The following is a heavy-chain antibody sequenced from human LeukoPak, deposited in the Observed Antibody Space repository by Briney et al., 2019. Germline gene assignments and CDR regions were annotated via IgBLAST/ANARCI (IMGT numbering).Heavy chain of an antibody. Sequence: GGSLRLSCAASGFTFGHYNMNWVRQAPGKGLEWVSSISGSSSYKYYAYSVKGRFTISRDNAKNSLYLQMNSLRADDTAVYYCARDGTYGDFDYWGRGTLVTGSS. CDR3: ARDGTYGDFDY. CDR2: ISGSSSYK. V-gene: IGHV3-21*01. D-gene: IGHD3-10*01. J-gene: IGHJ4*02. CDR1: GFTFGHYN.